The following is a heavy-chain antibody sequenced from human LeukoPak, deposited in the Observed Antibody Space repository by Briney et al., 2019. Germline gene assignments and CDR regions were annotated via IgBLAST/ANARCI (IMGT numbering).Heavy chain of an antibody. CDR2: ISAYNGNT. Sequence: ASVKVSCKASGGTFSSYAISWVRQAPGQGLEWMGWISAYNGNTNYAQKLQGRVTTTTDTSTSTAYMELRSLRSDDTAVYYCARDGGEFSNWFDPWGQGTLVTVSS. D-gene: IGHD2-21*01. J-gene: IGHJ5*02. V-gene: IGHV1-18*01. CDR1: GGTFSSYA. CDR3: ARDGGEFSNWFDP.